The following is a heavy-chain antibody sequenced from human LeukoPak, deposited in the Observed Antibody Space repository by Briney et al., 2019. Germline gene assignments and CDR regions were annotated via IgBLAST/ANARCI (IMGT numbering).Heavy chain of an antibody. J-gene: IGHJ6*03. D-gene: IGHD3-22*01. CDR1: GGSISSGSYY. CDR3: ARDKWGYYDSSGYPYYYYYYMDV. Sequence: PSETLSLTCTVSGGSISSGSYYWSWIRQPAGKGLEWIGRIYTSGSTNYNPSLKSRVTISVDTSKNQFSLKLSSVTAADTAVYYCARDKWGYYDSSGYPYYYYYYMDVWGKGTTVTISS. V-gene: IGHV4-61*02. CDR2: IYTSGST.